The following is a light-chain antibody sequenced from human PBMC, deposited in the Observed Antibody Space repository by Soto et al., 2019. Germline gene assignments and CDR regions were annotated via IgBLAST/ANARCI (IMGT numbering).Light chain of an antibody. CDR2: FAS. CDR3: KQYDASPPVT. Sequence: IVLTQSPGTLSLSPGERATLSCRASQSVNINYLAWYQQKPGQAPRLLIYFASNRATGIPDRFTGSGSGTDFTLIINRLEPEDFAVYYCKQYDASPPVTFGPGTRVETK. J-gene: IGKJ3*01. V-gene: IGKV3-20*01. CDR1: QSVNINY.